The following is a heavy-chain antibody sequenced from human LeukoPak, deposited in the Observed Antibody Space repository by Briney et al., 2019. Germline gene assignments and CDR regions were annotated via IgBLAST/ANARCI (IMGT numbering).Heavy chain of an antibody. V-gene: IGHV4-39*07. Sequence: PSETLSLTCTVSGGSISSGGYYWSWIRQHPGKGLEWIGEINHSGSTNYNPSLKSRVTISVDTSKNQFSLKLSSVTAADTAVYYCARTGKSNDFWSGYYRVYFDYWGQGTLVTVSS. D-gene: IGHD3-3*01. CDR1: GGSISSGGYY. CDR2: INHSGST. J-gene: IGHJ4*02. CDR3: ARTGKSNDFWSGYYRVYFDY.